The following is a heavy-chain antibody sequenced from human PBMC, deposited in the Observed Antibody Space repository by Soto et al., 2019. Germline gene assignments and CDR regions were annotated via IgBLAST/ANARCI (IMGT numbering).Heavy chain of an antibody. Sequence: QVQLVQSGAEVKKPGASVKVSCTGSGYTFRSYDIHWVRQATGQGLEWMGWVNPNTGNTGYAQKSQGRVTMTRDMPKSSAYMEVNSLTSEDTAIYYCARAYGAGSFDFWGQGTLVSVSS. V-gene: IGHV1-8*01. CDR2: VNPNTGNT. CDR1: GYTFRSYD. CDR3: ARAYGAGSFDF. D-gene: IGHD3-10*01. J-gene: IGHJ5*01.